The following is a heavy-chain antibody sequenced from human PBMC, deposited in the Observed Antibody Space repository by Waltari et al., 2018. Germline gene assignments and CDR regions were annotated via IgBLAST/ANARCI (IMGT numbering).Heavy chain of an antibody. CDR3: ARGTRVPLGTFDI. J-gene: IGHJ3*02. CDR2: IYYSGST. D-gene: IGHD2-2*01. CDR1: GGSISSHY. V-gene: IGHV4-59*11. Sequence: QVQLQESGPGLVKPSETLSLTCTVSGGSISSHYWSWIRQPPGKGLEWIGYIYYSGSTNYNPSLKSRVTISVDKSKNQFSLKLSSVTAADTAVYYCARGTRVPLGTFDIWGQGTMVTVSS.